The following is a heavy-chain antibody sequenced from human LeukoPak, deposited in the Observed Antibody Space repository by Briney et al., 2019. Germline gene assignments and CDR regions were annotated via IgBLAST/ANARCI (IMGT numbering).Heavy chain of an antibody. V-gene: IGHV3-74*01. CDR2: INSDGSST. J-gene: IGHJ5*02. CDR1: GFTFSSYW. D-gene: IGHD3-10*01. Sequence: GGSLRLSCAASGFTFSSYWMHWVRRAPGRGLVWVSRINSDGSSTSYADSVKGRFTISRDNAKNTLYLQMNSLRAEDTAVYYCARDQRFGEFLPFDPWGQGTLVTVSS. CDR3: ARDQRFGEFLPFDP.